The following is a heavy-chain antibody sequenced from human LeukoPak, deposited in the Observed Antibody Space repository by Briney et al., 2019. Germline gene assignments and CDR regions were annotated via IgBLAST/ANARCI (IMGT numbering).Heavy chain of an antibody. Sequence: SETLSLTCTVSGGSVSSYYWSWIRQPPGKGLEWIGYIYYSGSTNYNPSLKSRVTISVDTSKNQFSLKLSSVTAADTAVYYCARSRYYYYYYMDVWGKGTTVTVSS. CDR2: IYYSGST. CDR3: ARSRYYYYYYMDV. CDR1: GGSVSSYY. D-gene: IGHD1-14*01. J-gene: IGHJ6*03. V-gene: IGHV4-59*02.